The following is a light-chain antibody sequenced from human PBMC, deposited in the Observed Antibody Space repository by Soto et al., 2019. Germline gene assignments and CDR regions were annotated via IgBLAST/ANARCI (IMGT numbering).Light chain of an antibody. CDR2: DVS. CDR3: TSYTCIRYVV. Sequence: QSALTQPASMSGSPGQSITISCTGTSSDVGGYNYVSWYKQNPSKAPKLTIYDVSNRPSGVSNRCSGSKSGNTTSVSISGLRAEGEAHYYCTSYTCIRYVVFSGG. CDR1: SSDVGGYNY. V-gene: IGLV2-14*01. J-gene: IGLJ2*01.